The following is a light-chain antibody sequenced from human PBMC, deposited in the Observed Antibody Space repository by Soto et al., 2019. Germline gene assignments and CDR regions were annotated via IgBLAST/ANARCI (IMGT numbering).Light chain of an antibody. J-gene: IGKJ1*01. Sequence: ELVLTQSPGTLSLSPGARATLSCRASQSVSSNLAWYQQKPGQAPRLLIYGASTRATGIPARFSGSGSGTEFTLTISRLQSEDFAAYYCQQYNNWPPWTFCQGTKVDI. CDR1: QSVSSN. CDR2: GAS. CDR3: QQYNNWPPWT. V-gene: IGKV3-15*01.